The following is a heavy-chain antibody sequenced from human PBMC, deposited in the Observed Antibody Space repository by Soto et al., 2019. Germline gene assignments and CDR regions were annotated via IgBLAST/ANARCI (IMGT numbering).Heavy chain of an antibody. V-gene: IGHV3-23*01. Sequence: EVQLLESGGGLVQPGGSLRLSCAASGFTFSSYAMSWVRQAPGKGLEWVSAISGSGGSTYYADSVKGRFTISRDNSKNTLDMQMNSLRAEDTAVYYCAKSGITTQQIVVVPAAVRSYYYMAVWGKGTTVTVSS. CDR3: AKSGITTQQIVVVPAAVRSYYYMAV. CDR1: GFTFSSYA. D-gene: IGHD2-2*02. J-gene: IGHJ6*03. CDR2: ISGSGGST.